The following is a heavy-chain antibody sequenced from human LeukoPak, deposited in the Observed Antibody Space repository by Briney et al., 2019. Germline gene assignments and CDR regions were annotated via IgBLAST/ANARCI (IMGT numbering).Heavy chain of an antibody. D-gene: IGHD6-13*01. J-gene: IGHJ4*02. CDR3: ARSRPHSSTWYSDY. CDR2: IYYSGST. V-gene: IGHV4-39*01. Sequence: SETLSLTCSVSGGSISSSSYYWGWSRQPPGKGLEWIGSIYYSGSTYYNPSLKSRVTISVDTSKNQFSLELSSVTAADTAMYYCARSRPHSSTWYSDYWGQGTLVTVSS. CDR1: GGSISSSSYY.